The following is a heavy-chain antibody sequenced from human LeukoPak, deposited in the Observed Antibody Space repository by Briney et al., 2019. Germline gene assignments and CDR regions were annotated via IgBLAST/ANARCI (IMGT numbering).Heavy chain of an antibody. J-gene: IGHJ5*02. CDR1: GFRFSDFT. CDR2: IGGRGGST. CDR3: GKEGGA. V-gene: IGHV3-23*01. D-gene: IGHD3-16*01. Sequence: GGSLRLSCAASGFRFSDFTMTWVRQAPGKGPEWVSVIGGRGGSTYYADSLGGRFTISRDNSKDMLYLQMNSLKVEDTATYYCGKEGGAWGQGTKVTVSS.